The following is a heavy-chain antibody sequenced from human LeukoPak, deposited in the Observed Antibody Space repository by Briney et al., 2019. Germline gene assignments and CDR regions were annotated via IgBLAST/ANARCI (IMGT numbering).Heavy chain of an antibody. J-gene: IGHJ4*02. CDR3: ARDGGMTTVTIFDY. Sequence: GGSLRLSCAASGFTFSSYSMNWVRQAPGKGLEWVSSISSSSSYIYYADSVKGRFTISRDNAKNSLYLQMNSLRAEDTAVYYCARDGGMTTVTIFDYWGQGTLVTASS. D-gene: IGHD4-17*01. CDR2: ISSSSSYI. V-gene: IGHV3-21*01. CDR1: GFTFSSYS.